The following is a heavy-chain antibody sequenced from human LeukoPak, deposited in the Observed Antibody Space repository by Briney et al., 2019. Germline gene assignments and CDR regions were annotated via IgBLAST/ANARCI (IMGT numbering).Heavy chain of an antibody. CDR3: ATSPDTLWPSGAYYMDV. D-gene: IGHD3-9*01. J-gene: IGHJ6*03. Sequence: PSETLSLTCTVSGASVTDYYWSWIRQSPGKGLEWISYIHHSGNSDYNPSLKSRVTISVDTSKNQFSLKLSSVTAADTAVYYCATSPDTLWPSGAYYMDVWGKGTTVTVSS. CDR2: IHHSGNS. CDR1: GASVTDYY. V-gene: IGHV4-59*08.